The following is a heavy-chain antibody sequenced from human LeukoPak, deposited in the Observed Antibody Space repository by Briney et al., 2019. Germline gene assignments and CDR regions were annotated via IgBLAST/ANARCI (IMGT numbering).Heavy chain of an antibody. CDR1: GFTFSSYA. CDR3: ARVGAHDAFHI. CDR2: ISSNGGST. Sequence: PGGSLRLSCAVSGFTFSSYAMHWVRQAPGKGLEYVSAISSNGGSTYYANSVKGRFSISRDNSKNTLYLQMGSLRAEDMAVYYCARVGAHDAFHIWGQGTMVTVSS. J-gene: IGHJ3*02. D-gene: IGHD4/OR15-4a*01. V-gene: IGHV3-64*01.